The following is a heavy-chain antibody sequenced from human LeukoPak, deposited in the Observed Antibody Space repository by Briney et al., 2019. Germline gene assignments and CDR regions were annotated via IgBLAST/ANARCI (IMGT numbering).Heavy chain of an antibody. CDR3: ARAPQSDYGTHWYFDL. J-gene: IGHJ2*01. D-gene: IGHD4-17*01. Sequence: SETLSLTCAVYGGTFSAYYWSWIRQPPGRGLEWIGEIYHSGSTNYNPSLKSRVTISVDTSKNHFSLKLSSVTAADTAVYYCARAPQSDYGTHWYFDLWGRGTLVTVSS. CDR1: GGTFSAYY. V-gene: IGHV4-34*01. CDR2: IYHSGST.